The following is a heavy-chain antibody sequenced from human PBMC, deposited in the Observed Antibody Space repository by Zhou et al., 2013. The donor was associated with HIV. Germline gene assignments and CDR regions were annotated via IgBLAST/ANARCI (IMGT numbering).Heavy chain of an antibody. D-gene: IGHD1-26*01. CDR2: IIPFFGNP. V-gene: IGHV1-69*04. CDR3: GRGPYYSNAPGGPLDI. CDR1: ESIFFSYA. Sequence: QVQLVQSGAEVRKPGSSVRVSCRPSESIFFSYAITWVRQAPGQGLEWMGRIIPFFGNPNYAQKFQGRVTITADKSTNTVYLELRSLRSEDTALYYCGRGPYYSNAPGGPLDIWGQGTWVTISS. J-gene: IGHJ3*02.